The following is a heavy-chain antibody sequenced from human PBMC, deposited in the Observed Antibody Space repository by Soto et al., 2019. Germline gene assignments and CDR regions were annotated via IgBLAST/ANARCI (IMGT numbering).Heavy chain of an antibody. J-gene: IGHJ5*02. D-gene: IGHD6-13*01. CDR2: INHSGST. CDR3: AKRRGHLAAAGFRLWFDP. CDR1: GGSFSGYY. V-gene: IGHV4-34*01. Sequence: SETLSLTCAVYGGSFSGYYWSWIRQPPGKGLEWIGEINHSGSTNYSPSLKSRVTISVDTSKNQFSLKLSSVTAADTALYYCAKRRGHLAAAGFRLWFDPWGQGTLVTVSS.